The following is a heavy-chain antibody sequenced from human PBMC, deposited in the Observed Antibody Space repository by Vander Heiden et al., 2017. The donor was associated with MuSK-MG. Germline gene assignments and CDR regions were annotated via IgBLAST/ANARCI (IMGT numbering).Heavy chain of an antibody. CDR1: GFTFSINA. Sequence: EVQLLESGGGLVQPGWSLRLSCAASGFTFSINAMTWVRQGPGKGLEWVSVITAGGDNTYYTDSVKGRFTISRDNSKNTLYLQMTSLRAEDTAVYYCAKNNWGYSDYWGQGTLVTVSS. CDR3: AKNNWGYSDY. D-gene: IGHD7-27*01. J-gene: IGHJ4*02. CDR2: ITAGGDNT. V-gene: IGHV3-23*01.